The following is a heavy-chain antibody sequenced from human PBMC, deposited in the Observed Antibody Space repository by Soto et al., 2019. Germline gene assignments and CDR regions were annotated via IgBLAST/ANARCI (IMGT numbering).Heavy chain of an antibody. V-gene: IGHV1-58*01. CDR3: AADRPPGY. CDR1: GFTFTISA. J-gene: IGHJ4*02. Sequence: SVKLSCKGSGFTFTISAVQWVRQARGQRLELIGWIVVGSGNTKYAQKFQERVTITRDMSTSTAYMELSSLRAEDTAVYYCAADRPPGYWAQGTLVTVSS. CDR2: IVVGSGNT. D-gene: IGHD3-10*01.